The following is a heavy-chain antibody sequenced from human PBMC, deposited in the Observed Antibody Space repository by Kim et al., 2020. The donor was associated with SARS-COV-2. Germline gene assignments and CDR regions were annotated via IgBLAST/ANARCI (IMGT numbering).Heavy chain of an antibody. V-gene: IGHV3-21*01. CDR1: GFTFSSYT. CDR3: ATTDYDDYGDLDF. CDR2: ITSSSSSI. J-gene: IGHJ4*02. D-gene: IGHD4-17*01. Sequence: GGSLRLSCAASGFTFSSYTMNWVRQPPGKGLEWVSSITSSSSSIDYADSVKVRFTISRDNAKNSLSLHMNSLRAEDTAVYYCATTDYDDYGDLDFWGQGTLVTVSS.